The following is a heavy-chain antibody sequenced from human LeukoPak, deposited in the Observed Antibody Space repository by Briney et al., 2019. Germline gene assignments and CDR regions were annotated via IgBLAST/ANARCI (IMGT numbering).Heavy chain of an antibody. Sequence: PSETLSLTCTVSGSSISSNYYWAWIRQPPGKGLEWIGNIFRIGPTYYNPSLQSRVTISVDTSKNQISLRLTSVTAADTAVYYCARLTGYSSESWFDPWGQGTLVTVSS. CDR3: ARLTGYSSESWFDP. CDR2: IFRIGPT. CDR1: GSSISSNYY. D-gene: IGHD3-9*01. V-gene: IGHV4-38-2*02. J-gene: IGHJ5*02.